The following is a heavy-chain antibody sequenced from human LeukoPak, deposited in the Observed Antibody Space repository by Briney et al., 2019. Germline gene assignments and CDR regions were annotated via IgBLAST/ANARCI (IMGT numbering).Heavy chain of an antibody. CDR1: GDSISNYY. V-gene: IGHV4-59*08. D-gene: IGHD3-22*01. J-gene: IGHJ3*02. CDR3: ARRRAMDRSGAFDI. CDR2: IYYSGST. Sequence: SETLSLTCTVSGDSISNYYWNWIRQPPRKGLEWIGYIYYSGSTNYNPSLKSRVTILVDTSKKHFSLNLNSVTAADTAVYYCARRRAMDRSGAFDIWGQGTMVTVSS.